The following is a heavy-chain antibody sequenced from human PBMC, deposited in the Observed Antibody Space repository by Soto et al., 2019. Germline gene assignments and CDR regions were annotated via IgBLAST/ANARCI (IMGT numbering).Heavy chain of an antibody. CDR3: AREYVVVVTAIAYNWFDP. Sequence: QVQLVQSGAEVKKPGASVKVSCKASGYTFTSYYMHWVRQAPGQGLEWMGIINPSGGSTRYAQKFQGRVTMTRDTSTSTVYMELSSLRSEDTAVYYCAREYVVVVTAIAYNWFDPWGQGTLVTVSS. J-gene: IGHJ5*02. V-gene: IGHV1-46*01. CDR1: GYTFTSYY. D-gene: IGHD2-21*02. CDR2: INPSGGST.